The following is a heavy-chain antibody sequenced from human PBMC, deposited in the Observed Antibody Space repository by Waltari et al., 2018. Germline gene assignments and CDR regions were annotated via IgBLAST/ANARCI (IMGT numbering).Heavy chain of an antibody. Sequence: QVQLVESGGGVVQPGGSLRLSCAASGFTFSSYGMHWVRQAPGKGLEWVAFIRYDGSNKYYADSVKGRFTISRDNSKNTLYLQMNSLRAEDTAVYYCAKTAYYDSSGYYYPIDYWGQGTLVTVSS. CDR2: IRYDGSNK. CDR1: GFTFSSYG. D-gene: IGHD3-22*01. J-gene: IGHJ4*02. CDR3: AKTAYYDSSGYYYPIDY. V-gene: IGHV3-30*02.